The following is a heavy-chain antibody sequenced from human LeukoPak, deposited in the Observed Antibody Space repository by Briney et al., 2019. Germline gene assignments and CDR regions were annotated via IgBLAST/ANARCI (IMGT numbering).Heavy chain of an antibody. CDR1: GFSVSSNF. V-gene: IGHV3-53*01. CDR3: ARGRRWDLLVSLIDVSDL. CDR2: IFSGGST. Sequence: GGSLRLSCAASGFSVSSNFMTWVRQAPGKGLEWLSVIFSGGSTYYADSVKGRFTISRDNSKNTLYLQMSSLRAEDTAVYFCARGRRWDLLVSLIDVSDLWGQGTMVTVSS. J-gene: IGHJ3*01. D-gene: IGHD4-23*01.